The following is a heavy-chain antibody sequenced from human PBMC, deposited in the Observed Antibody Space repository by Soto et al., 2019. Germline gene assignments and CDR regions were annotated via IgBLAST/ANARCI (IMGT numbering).Heavy chain of an antibody. D-gene: IGHD3-10*01. Sequence: NPSETLSLTCTVSGGSISSSSYYWGWIRQPPGKGLEWIGSIYYSGSTYYNPALKSRVTISVDTSKHQFSLKLSSVTAADTAVYYCARPTYYYGSGSYYTHGPWFDPWGQGTLVTVSS. J-gene: IGHJ5*02. CDR3: ARPTYYYGSGSYYTHGPWFDP. V-gene: IGHV4-39*01. CDR2: IYYSGST. CDR1: GGSISSSSYY.